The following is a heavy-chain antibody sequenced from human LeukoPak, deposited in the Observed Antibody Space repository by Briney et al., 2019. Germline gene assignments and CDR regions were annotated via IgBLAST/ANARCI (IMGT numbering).Heavy chain of an antibody. CDR1: GVSIRGYF. CDR2: IYSSGST. D-gene: IGHD6-13*01. Sequence: PSETLSLTCTVSGVSIRGYFWAWIRQPPGKGLEWIGYIYSSGSTNYNPSLKSRVTIAVDTSKNQFSLGLSSVTAADTAVYYCAMAYSSSWFYFDYWGQGTLVTVSS. CDR3: AMAYSSSWFYFDY. V-gene: IGHV4-59*13. J-gene: IGHJ4*02.